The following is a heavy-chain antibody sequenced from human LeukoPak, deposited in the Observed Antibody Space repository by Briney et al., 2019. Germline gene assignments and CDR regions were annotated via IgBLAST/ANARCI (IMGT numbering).Heavy chain of an antibody. CDR2: LSYGGTNK. Sequence: GGSLRLSCAASGFTFSDYAMHWGRQAPGTGLEWVSVLSYGGTNKYYADSVKGRFTISRDNSKNTMFLQMNSLRAEDTAVYHCARDRSGYANDAFDFWGQGTMVTVSS. CDR1: GFTFSDYA. CDR3: ARDRSGYANDAFDF. J-gene: IGHJ3*01. V-gene: IGHV3-30-3*01. D-gene: IGHD3-3*01.